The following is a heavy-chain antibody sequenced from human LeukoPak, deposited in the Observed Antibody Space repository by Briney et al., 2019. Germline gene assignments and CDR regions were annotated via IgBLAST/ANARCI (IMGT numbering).Heavy chain of an antibody. CDR2: ISAYNGNT. J-gene: IGHJ4*02. V-gene: IGHV1-18*01. Sequence: ASVKVSCKASGYTFTSYGISWVRQAPGQGLEWMGWISAYNGNTNYAQKLQGRVTMTTDTSTSTAYMELRSLRSDDTAVYYCARDYCSGGSCYSKLDYWGQGTLVTVSS. D-gene: IGHD2-15*01. CDR3: ARDYCSGGSCYSKLDY. CDR1: GYTFTSYG.